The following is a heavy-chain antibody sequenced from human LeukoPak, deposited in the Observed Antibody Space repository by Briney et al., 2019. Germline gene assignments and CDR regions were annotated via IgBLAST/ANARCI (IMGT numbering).Heavy chain of an antibody. V-gene: IGHV3-48*04. CDR2: ISSSSSTI. Sequence: GGSLRLSSAASGFTFSSYSMNWVRQAPGKGLEWVSYISSSSSTIYYADSVKGRFTISRDNAKNSLYLQMNSLRAEDTAVYYCASTDLGYADDYWGRGTLVTVSS. J-gene: IGHJ4*02. CDR1: GFTFSSYS. CDR3: ASTDLGYADDY. D-gene: IGHD3-16*01.